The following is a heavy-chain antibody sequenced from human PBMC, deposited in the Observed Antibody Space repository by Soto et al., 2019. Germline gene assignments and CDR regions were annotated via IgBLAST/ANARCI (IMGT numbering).Heavy chain of an antibody. CDR2: IYTSGST. V-gene: IGHV4-4*07. CDR3: ARDYSSSWYRPSVTEYFQH. CDR1: GGSISSYY. D-gene: IGHD6-13*01. Sequence: QVQLQESGPGLVKPSETLSLTCTVSGGSISSYYWSWIRQPAGKGLEWIGRIYTSGSTNYNPSLKSRVTMSVDTSKNQFSLKLSSVTAADTAVYYCARDYSSSWYRPSVTEYFQHWGQGTLVTVSS. J-gene: IGHJ1*01.